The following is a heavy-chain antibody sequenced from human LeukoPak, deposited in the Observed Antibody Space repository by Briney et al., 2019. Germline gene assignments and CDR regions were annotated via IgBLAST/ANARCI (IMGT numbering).Heavy chain of an antibody. J-gene: IGHJ4*02. Sequence: ASVKVSCKASGYTFTSYGISWVRQAPGQGLEWMGWISAYNGNTNYAQKLQGRVTMTTDTSTSTAYVELRSLRSDDTAVYYCTRNYCSSTSCYTRVTYYFDYWGQGTLVTVPS. V-gene: IGHV1-18*01. CDR2: ISAYNGNT. CDR1: GYTFTSYG. D-gene: IGHD2-2*02. CDR3: TRNYCSSTSCYTRVTYYFDY.